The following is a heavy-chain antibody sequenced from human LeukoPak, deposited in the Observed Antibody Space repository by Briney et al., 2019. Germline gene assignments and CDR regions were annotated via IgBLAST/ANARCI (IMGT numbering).Heavy chain of an antibody. CDR2: INTNTGNP. J-gene: IGHJ5*02. CDR3: ARAEGYCSSTSCYHP. V-gene: IGHV7-4-1*01. CDR1: GYTFTSYS. Sequence: RASVTLSCKASGYTFTSYSMNWVRQAPGQGLEWMGWINTNTGNPTYAQGFTGRFVFSLDTSVSTAYLQISGLKADDTAVYYCARAEGYCSSTSCYHPWGQGTLVTVSS. D-gene: IGHD2-2*01.